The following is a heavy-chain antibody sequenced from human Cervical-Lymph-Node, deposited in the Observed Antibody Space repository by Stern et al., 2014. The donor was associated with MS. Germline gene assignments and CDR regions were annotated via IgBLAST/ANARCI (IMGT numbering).Heavy chain of an antibody. V-gene: IGHV3-7*01. J-gene: IGHJ6*02. Sequence: EVQLVESGGGLVQPGGSLRLPCAGSGFSLGSYWRSWVRQAPGKGPELVATIKQDGRERYYVDSVKGRFTISRYNSKNSVFLQMNSLRVDDTSVYYCARDCGSGSCYQTQYYYGVDVWGQGTTVIVSS. D-gene: IGHD2-15*01. CDR3: ARDCGSGSCYQTQYYYGVDV. CDR2: IKQDGRER. CDR1: GFSLGSYW.